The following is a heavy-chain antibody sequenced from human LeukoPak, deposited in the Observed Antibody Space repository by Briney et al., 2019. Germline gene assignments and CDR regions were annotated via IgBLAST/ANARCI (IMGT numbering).Heavy chain of an antibody. CDR2: LLPIFGTA. CDR3: ARGLTLRYFYWLYF. D-gene: IGHD3-9*01. CDR1: GGTFSSYA. V-gene: IGHV1-69*06. Sequence: SVQVSCQASGGTFSSYAISWVRQAPGQGLEWMGGLLPIFGTADYAQKFQGRVTNTADKSSSTAYRELSSLRAEDSAVYDCARGLTLRYFYWLYFWGQGTLVTVSS. J-gene: IGHJ4*02.